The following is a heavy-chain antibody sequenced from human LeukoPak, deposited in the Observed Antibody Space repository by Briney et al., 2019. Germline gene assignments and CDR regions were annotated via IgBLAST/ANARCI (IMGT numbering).Heavy chain of an antibody. J-gene: IGHJ4*02. V-gene: IGHV5-51*01. Sequence: GESLKISCKGSGYSFTSYWIGWVRQMPVKGLEWMGIIYPGDSDTRDSPSFQGQVTISADKSISTAYLQWSSLKASDTAMYYCARARGNSWSYFDYWGQGTLVTVSS. CDR2: IYPGDSDT. D-gene: IGHD6-13*01. CDR3: ARARGNSWSYFDY. CDR1: GYSFTSYW.